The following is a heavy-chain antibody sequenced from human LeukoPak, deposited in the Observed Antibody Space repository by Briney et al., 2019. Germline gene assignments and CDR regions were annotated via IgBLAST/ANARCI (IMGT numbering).Heavy chain of an antibody. J-gene: IGHJ6*03. D-gene: IGHD2-2*01. CDR2: IYYSGST. Sequence: PSETLSLTCTVSCGSISSHYWSWIRPPPGKGLEWVGYIYYSGSTNYNPSLKSRVTISVDTSKNQVSLRLSSVTAADTAVYYCARELKVVVPSAVMYYYYYLDVWGKGTTVTVSS. CDR1: CGSISSHY. CDR3: ARELKVVVPSAVMYYYYYLDV. V-gene: IGHV4-59*11.